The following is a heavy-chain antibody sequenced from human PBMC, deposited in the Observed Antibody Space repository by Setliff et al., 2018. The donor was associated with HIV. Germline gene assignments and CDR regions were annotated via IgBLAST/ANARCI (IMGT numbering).Heavy chain of an antibody. CDR2: IYHSEYT. D-gene: IGHD3-10*01. J-gene: IGHJ3*02. V-gene: IGHV4-4*02. Sequence: SETLSLTCAVSGGSISSDNWWTWVRQPPGKGLEWIGEIYHSEYTNYNASLKSRVSMSVDKSKNQFSLKLTSVTAADTAVYYCARGRGVRGVNDAFDIWGQGTMVTVSS. CDR3: ARGRGVRGVNDAFDI. CDR1: GGSISSDNW.